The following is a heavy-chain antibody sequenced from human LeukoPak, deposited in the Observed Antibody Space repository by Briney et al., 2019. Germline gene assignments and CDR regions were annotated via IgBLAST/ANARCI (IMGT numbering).Heavy chain of an antibody. CDR1: GSSISNWY. V-gene: IGHV4-59*01. Sequence: SETLSLTCTVSGSSISNWYWSWIRQPPGKGLEWIGHIYDSGTTNYNPSLKTRVTISLDTSKNQFSLKLSSVTAADTAVYYCARDPSDFWSGYTDAFDIWGQGTMVTVSS. CDR3: ARDPSDFWSGYTDAFDI. D-gene: IGHD3-3*01. J-gene: IGHJ3*02. CDR2: IYDSGTT.